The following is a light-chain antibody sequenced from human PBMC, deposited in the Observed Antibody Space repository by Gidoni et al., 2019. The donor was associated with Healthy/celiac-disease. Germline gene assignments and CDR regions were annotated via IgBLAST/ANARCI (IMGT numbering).Light chain of an antibody. V-gene: IGKV3-11*01. CDR3: QQRSNWPPSIT. J-gene: IGKJ5*01. CDR1: QSVSSY. Sequence: EIVFTQSPATLFLSPGERATLSCRASQSVSSYLAWYQQKPGQAPRLLIYDASNRATGIPARFSGSGSGTDFTLTISSLEPEDFAVYYCQQRSNWPPSITFXQXTRLEIK. CDR2: DAS.